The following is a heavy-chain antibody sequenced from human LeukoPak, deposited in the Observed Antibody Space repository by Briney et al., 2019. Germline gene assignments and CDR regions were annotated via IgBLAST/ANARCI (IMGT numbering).Heavy chain of an antibody. Sequence: GGSLRLSCAASGFTFSSYEMNWVRQAPGKGLEWVSAISGSGGSTYYADSVKGRFTISRDNSKNTLYLQMNSLRAEDTAVYYCATTMVRGVMSDYWGQGTLVTVSS. D-gene: IGHD3-10*01. V-gene: IGHV3-23*01. CDR1: GFTFSSYE. CDR3: ATTMVRGVMSDY. CDR2: ISGSGGST. J-gene: IGHJ4*02.